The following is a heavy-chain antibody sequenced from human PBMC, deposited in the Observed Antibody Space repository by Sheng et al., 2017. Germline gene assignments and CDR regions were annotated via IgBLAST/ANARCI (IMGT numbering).Heavy chain of an antibody. J-gene: IGHJ6*02. CDR3: ARVTNLSSSWYRGITPSRGYYGMDV. D-gene: IGHD6-13*01. V-gene: IGHV4-34*01. CDR1: GGSFSGYY. Sequence: QVQLQQWGAGLLKPSETLSLTCAVYGGSFSGYYWSWIRQPPGKGLEWIGEINHSGSTNYNPSLKSRVTISVDTSKNQFSLKLSSVTAVDTAVYYCARVTNLSSSWYRGITPSRGYYGMDVWGQGDHGHRL. CDR2: INHSGST.